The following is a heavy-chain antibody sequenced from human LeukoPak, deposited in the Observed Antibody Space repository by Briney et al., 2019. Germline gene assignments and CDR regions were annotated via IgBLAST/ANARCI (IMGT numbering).Heavy chain of an antibody. Sequence: GGSLRLSCAASGFTFSSYGMHWVRQVPGKGLEWVSYISTSGSAIYADSVKGRFTISRDSAKNSLYLQMNSLSAEDTAVYYCARAKYCSNGICYNRYYFDYWGQGTLVTVSS. V-gene: IGHV3-48*04. J-gene: IGHJ4*02. CDR3: ARAKYCSNGICYNRYYFDY. CDR1: GFTFSSYG. D-gene: IGHD2-8*01. CDR2: ISTSGSAI.